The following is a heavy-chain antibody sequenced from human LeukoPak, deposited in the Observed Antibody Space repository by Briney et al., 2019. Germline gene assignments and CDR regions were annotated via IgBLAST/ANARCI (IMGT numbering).Heavy chain of an antibody. V-gene: IGHV3-11*01. J-gene: IGHJ3*02. Sequence: GGSLRLSCAASGFSFSDSYMSWIRQAPGQGLEWLSYIKSSDTSTFYADSVKGRFTVSRDNAKNSLYLQMNSLRAEDTAVYYCARDLGSSGAFDIWGQGTMVTVSS. CDR1: GFSFSDSY. CDR3: ARDLGSSGAFDI. CDR2: IKSSDTST. D-gene: IGHD6-13*01.